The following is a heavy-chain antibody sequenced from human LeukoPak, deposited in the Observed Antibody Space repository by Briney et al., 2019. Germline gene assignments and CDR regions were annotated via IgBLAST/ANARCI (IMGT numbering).Heavy chain of an antibody. J-gene: IGHJ4*02. D-gene: IGHD5-18*01. CDR2: INPNSGGT. CDR1: GYTFTGYY. Sequence: ASVKVSCKASGYTFTGYYMHWVRQAPGQGLEWMGWINPNSGGTNYAQKFQGWVTMTRDTSISTAYMELSRLRSDDTAVYYCAREREGYSYGLYYYFDYWGQGTLVTVSS. CDR3: AREREGYSYGLYYYFDY. V-gene: IGHV1-2*04.